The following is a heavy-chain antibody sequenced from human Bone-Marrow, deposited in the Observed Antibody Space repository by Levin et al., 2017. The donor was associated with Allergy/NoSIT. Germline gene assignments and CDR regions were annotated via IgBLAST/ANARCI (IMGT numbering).Heavy chain of an antibody. CDR1: GGSFPKTA. D-gene: IGHD2-2*02. CDR3: AREGDIIVAPSAIGSDVFDF. CDR2: IIPMFATA. Sequence: AASVKVSCKASGGSFPKTAISWLRQAPGQGPEWMAGIIPMFATANYAQKFQNRVTITADESTSTVYMELSSLKSEDTAVYYCAREGDIIVAPSAIGSDVFDFWGQGTLVTVSS. J-gene: IGHJ3*01. V-gene: IGHV1-69*13.